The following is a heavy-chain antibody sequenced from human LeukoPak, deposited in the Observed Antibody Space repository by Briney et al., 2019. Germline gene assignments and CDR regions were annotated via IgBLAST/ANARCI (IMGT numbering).Heavy chain of an antibody. CDR1: GGTFSSYA. CDR3: ARISVVPAPYSYYYYGMDV. J-gene: IGHJ6*02. CDR2: IIPIFGTA. Sequence: GASVKVSCKASGGTFSSYAISWVRQAPGQGLEWMGGIIPIFGTANYAQKFQGRVTITADESTSTAYMELSSLRSEDTAVYYCARISVVPAPYSYYYYGMDVWGQGTTVTVSS. D-gene: IGHD2-2*01. V-gene: IGHV1-69*13.